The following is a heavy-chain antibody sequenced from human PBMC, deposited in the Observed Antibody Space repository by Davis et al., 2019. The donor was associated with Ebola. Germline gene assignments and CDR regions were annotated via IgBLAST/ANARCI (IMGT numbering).Heavy chain of an antibody. Sequence: GSLRLSCTVSGGSISSYYWSCIRQPPGKGLEWIGYIYYSGSTNYNPSLKSRVTISVDTSKNQFSLKLSSVTAADTAVYYCARASSSSWYLGYFDLWGRGTLVTVSS. CDR1: GGSISSYY. D-gene: IGHD6-13*01. J-gene: IGHJ2*01. CDR2: IYYSGST. CDR3: ARASSSSWYLGYFDL. V-gene: IGHV4-59*01.